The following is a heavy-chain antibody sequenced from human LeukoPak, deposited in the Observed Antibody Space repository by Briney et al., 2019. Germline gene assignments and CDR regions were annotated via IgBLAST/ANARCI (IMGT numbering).Heavy chain of an antibody. Sequence: QPGGSLRLSCAVSGFNFSTYNMNWVRQAPGKGLEWVSYISTSSRTIYYADSVKGRFTISRDNAKNSLYLQMNSLRAEDTAVYYCARDGYDFWSGYPTTLDYWGQGTLVTVSS. J-gene: IGHJ4*02. CDR3: ARDGYDFWSGYPTTLDY. CDR1: GFNFSTYN. V-gene: IGHV3-48*01. D-gene: IGHD3-3*01. CDR2: ISTSSRTI.